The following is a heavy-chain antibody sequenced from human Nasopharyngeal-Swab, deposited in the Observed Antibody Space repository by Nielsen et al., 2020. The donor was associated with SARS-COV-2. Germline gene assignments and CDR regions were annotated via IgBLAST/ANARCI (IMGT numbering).Heavy chain of an antibody. CDR1: GYTFTGCY. J-gene: IGHJ4*02. V-gene: IGHV1-2*06. D-gene: IGHD3-22*01. CDR3: ARGKPLYDSSGYYFDY. CDR2: INPNSGGT. Sequence: ASVKVSCKASGYTFTGCYMHWVRQAPGQGLEWMGRINPNSGGTNYAQKFQGRVTMTRDTSISTAYMELSRLRSDDTAVYYCARGKPLYDSSGYYFDYWGQGTLVTVSS.